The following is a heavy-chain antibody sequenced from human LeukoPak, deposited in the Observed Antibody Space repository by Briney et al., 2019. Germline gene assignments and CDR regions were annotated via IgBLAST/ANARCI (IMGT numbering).Heavy chain of an antibody. D-gene: IGHD4-17*01. CDR3: ARMTTGHDF. CDR2: VNHSGYT. CDR1: GTSFSYYY. Sequence: SETLSLTCAVSGTSFSYYYWSWIRQPPGKGLEWIGEVNHSGYTNDNPSLKSRVTISVDTSKNQFSLRLRSVTAADTAVYFCARMTTGHDFWGQGTLVTVSS. J-gene: IGHJ4*02. V-gene: IGHV4-34*01.